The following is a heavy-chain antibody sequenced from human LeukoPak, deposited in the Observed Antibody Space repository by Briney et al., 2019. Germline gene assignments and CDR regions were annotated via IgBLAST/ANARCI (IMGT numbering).Heavy chain of an antibody. CDR3: ARGRDIYSKGRGFDP. J-gene: IGHJ5*02. V-gene: IGHV1-8*01. Sequence: GASVKVSCKASGYTFTSYDINWVRQATGQGLEWMGWMNPNSGNTGYAQKFQGRVTMTRNTSISTAYMELSSLRSEDTAVYYCARGRDIYSKGRGFDPWAREPWSPSPQ. CDR2: MNPNSGNT. D-gene: IGHD4-11*01. CDR1: GYTFTSYD.